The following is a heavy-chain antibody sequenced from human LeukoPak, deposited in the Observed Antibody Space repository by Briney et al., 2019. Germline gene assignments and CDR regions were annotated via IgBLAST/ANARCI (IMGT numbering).Heavy chain of an antibody. V-gene: IGHV4-34*01. CDR2: INHSGST. CDR3: ASTGVVVVPAAPARAYGY. D-gene: IGHD2-2*01. Sequence: SETLSLTCAVYGGSFSGYYWSWIRQPPVKGLEWIGEINHSGSTNYNPSLKSRVTISVDTSKNQFSLKLSSVTAADTAVYYCASTGVVVVPAAPARAYGYWGQGTLVTVSS. J-gene: IGHJ4*02. CDR1: GGSFSGYY.